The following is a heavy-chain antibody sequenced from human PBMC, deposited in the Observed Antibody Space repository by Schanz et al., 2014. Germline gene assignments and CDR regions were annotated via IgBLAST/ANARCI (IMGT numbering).Heavy chain of an antibody. Sequence: EVQLLESGGGLVQPGGSLRLSCAASGFTFSGYSMNWVRQAPGKGLEWVAYISSSSSTIHYADSVKGRFTSSRDNSRSTMYLQMNSLRAEDTAVYFCAKDLGIDCGDGCFNWYFDLWGRGTLVTVSS. CDR3: AKDLGIDCGDGCFNWYFDL. J-gene: IGHJ2*01. CDR2: ISSSSSTI. CDR1: GFTFSGYS. D-gene: IGHD2-21*02. V-gene: IGHV3-48*01.